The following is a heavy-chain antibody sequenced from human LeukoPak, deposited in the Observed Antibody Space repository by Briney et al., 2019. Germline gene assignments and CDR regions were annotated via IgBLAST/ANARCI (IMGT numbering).Heavy chain of an antibody. J-gene: IGHJ4*02. Sequence: SETLSLICSVSGGSIITSSYYWGWIRQPPGKGLEWIGNVSYSGDSYYNPSLKSRVTISVDTSENQFSLKLTSVTATDTAVYYCAAIEMAPTNYFDYWGQGMLVTVPS. V-gene: IGHV4-39*01. CDR2: VSYSGDS. D-gene: IGHD5-24*01. CDR1: GGSIITSSYY. CDR3: AAIEMAPTNYFDY.